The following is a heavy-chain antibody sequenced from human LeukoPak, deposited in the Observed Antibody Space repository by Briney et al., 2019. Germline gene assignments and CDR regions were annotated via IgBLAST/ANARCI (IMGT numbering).Heavy chain of an antibody. CDR3: ARDDIPVI. J-gene: IGHJ4*02. D-gene: IGHD2-15*01. Sequence: GGSLRLSCTASGFMIRDYWMNWVRQAPGKGLEWVSFIYSDGRTYHADSVKGRFTISRDNSRNTLYLQMNSLRVEDTAVYYCARDDIPVIWGQGTLVTVSS. CDR1: GFMIRDYW. CDR2: IYSDGRT. V-gene: IGHV3-53*01.